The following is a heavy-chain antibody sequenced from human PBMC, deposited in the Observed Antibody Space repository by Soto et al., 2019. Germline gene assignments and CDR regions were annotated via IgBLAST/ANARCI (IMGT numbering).Heavy chain of an antibody. V-gene: IGHV3-53*01. CDR2: IYSGGST. J-gene: IGHJ4*02. CDR1: GFTVSSDY. D-gene: IGHD1-7*01. CDR3: ARVGTVHSYYFGY. Sequence: GGSLRLSCAASGFTVSSDYMSWVRQAPGKGLEWVSVIYSGGSTYYADSVKGRFTISRDNSKNTLYLQMNSLRAEDTAVYYCARVGTVHSYYFGYWGQGTLVTVSS.